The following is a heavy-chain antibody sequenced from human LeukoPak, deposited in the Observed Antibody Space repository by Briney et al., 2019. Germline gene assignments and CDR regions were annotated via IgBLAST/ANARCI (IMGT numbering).Heavy chain of an antibody. CDR3: AGRHCSDGNCHFAGADPFDY. J-gene: IGHJ4*02. V-gene: IGHV3-53*01. CDR2: IYTGGKV. Sequence: GGSLRLSCAASAFTVSSAYMSWVRQAPGKGLEWVSVIYTGGKVYYIDSVKGRFTISRDTSKNTLYLQMNSLRAEDTAVYFCAGRHCSDGNCHFAGADPFDYWGQGTLVTVSS. D-gene: IGHD2-15*01. CDR1: AFTVSSAY.